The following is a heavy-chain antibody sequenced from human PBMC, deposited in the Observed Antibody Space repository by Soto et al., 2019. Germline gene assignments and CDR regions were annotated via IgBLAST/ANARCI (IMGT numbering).Heavy chain of an antibody. CDR3: ARDCGRLPLGAFDI. V-gene: IGHV4-59*01. CDR2: IYYSGST. Sequence: SETLSLTCTVSGGSISSYYWSWIRQPPGKGLEWIGYIYYSGSTNYNPSLKSRVTISVDTSKNQFSLKLSSVTAADTAVYYCARDCGRLPLGAFDIWGQGTMVTVSS. D-gene: IGHD2-21*01. J-gene: IGHJ3*02. CDR1: GGSISSYY.